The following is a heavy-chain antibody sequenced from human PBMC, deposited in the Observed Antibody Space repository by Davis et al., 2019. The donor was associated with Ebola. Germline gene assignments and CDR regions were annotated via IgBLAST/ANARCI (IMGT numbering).Heavy chain of an antibody. CDR3: ARGRYSSSSVYFDY. Sequence: GGSLRLSCAVSGFTFSNYNMNWVRQTPGKGLEWVSYISSSGSTIYYADSVKGRFTISRDNAKNSLYLQMNSLRDEDTAVYYCARGRYSSSSVYFDYWGQGTLVTVSS. CDR2: ISSSGSTI. V-gene: IGHV3-48*02. CDR1: GFTFSNYN. D-gene: IGHD6-6*01. J-gene: IGHJ4*02.